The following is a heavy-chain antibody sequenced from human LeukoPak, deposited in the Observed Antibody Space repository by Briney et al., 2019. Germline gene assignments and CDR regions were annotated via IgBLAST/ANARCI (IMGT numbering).Heavy chain of an antibody. J-gene: IGHJ2*01. CDR1: GGSITTSSYY. V-gene: IGHV4-39*01. CDR3: ARAFRARYFDL. Sequence: KPSETLPLTCTVSGGSITTSSYYWGWIRQPPGKGLEWIGIIYYSGSTYYNPSLKGRVTISVDTSKNQFSLKLSSVTAADTAVYYCARAFRARYFDLWGRGTLVTVSS. D-gene: IGHD2/OR15-2a*01. CDR2: IYYSGST.